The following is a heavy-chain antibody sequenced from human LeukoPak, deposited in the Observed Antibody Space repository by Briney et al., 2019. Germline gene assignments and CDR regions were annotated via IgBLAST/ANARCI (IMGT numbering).Heavy chain of an antibody. CDR3: ARLPGGYAFDY. CDR2: VYYSGNT. Sequence: SETLSLTCTVSGGSISSSYWSWIRQPPGKGLEWIAYVYYSGNTNYNPSLKSRVTISLDTSKNQFSLKLNSVTAADTAVYYCARLPGGYAFDYWGQGTLVTVSS. CDR1: GGSISSSY. V-gene: IGHV4-59*08. J-gene: IGHJ4*02. D-gene: IGHD5-12*01.